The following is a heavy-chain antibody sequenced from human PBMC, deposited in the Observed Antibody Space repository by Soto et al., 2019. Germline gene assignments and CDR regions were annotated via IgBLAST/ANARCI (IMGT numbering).Heavy chain of an antibody. V-gene: IGHV5-51*01. CDR1: GYSFTSYW. Sequence: GESLKISCNGSGYSFTSYWIGWVRQMPGKGLEWMGIIYPGDSDTRYSPSFQGQVTTSADKSISTAYLQWSSLKASDTAMYYCARLTYSSGGYPPVSVRAVWGQGTTVPV. CDR2: IYPGDSDT. J-gene: IGHJ6*02. D-gene: IGHD6-13*01. CDR3: ARLTYSSGGYPPVSVRAV.